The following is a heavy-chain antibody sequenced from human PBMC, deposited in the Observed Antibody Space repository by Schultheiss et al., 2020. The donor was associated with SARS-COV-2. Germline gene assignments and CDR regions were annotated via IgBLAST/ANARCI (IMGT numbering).Heavy chain of an antibody. V-gene: IGHV3-33*08. CDR3: ARGFYDFWSGYYSPYYYGMDV. Sequence: GGSLRLSCAASGFTFSDYYMSWIRQAPGKGLEWVAVIWYDGSNKYYADSVKGRFTISRDNSKNTLYLQMNSLRAEDTAVYYCARGFYDFWSGYYSPYYYGMDVWGQGTTVTVSS. D-gene: IGHD3-3*01. CDR1: GFTFSDYY. CDR2: IWYDGSNK. J-gene: IGHJ6*02.